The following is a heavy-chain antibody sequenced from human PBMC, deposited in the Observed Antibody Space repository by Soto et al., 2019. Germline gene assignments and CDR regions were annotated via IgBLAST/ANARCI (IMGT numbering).Heavy chain of an antibody. CDR1: GFTFSSYA. D-gene: IGHD5-18*01. J-gene: IGHJ4*02. Sequence: GGSLRLSCAASGFTFSSYAMSWVRQAPGKGLEWVSAISGSGGSTYYADSVKGRFTISRDNSKNRLYLQMNSLRAEDTAVYYCAKAGTAMDTAYFDYWGQGTLVTVSS. CDR3: AKAGTAMDTAYFDY. V-gene: IGHV3-23*01. CDR2: ISGSGGST.